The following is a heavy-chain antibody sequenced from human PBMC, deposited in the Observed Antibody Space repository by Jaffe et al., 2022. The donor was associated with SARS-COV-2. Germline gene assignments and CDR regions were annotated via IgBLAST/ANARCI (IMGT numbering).Heavy chain of an antibody. CDR1: GGSFSGYY. Sequence: QVQLQQWGAGLLKPSETLSLTCAVYGGSFSGYYWSWIRQPPGKGLEWIGEINHSGSTNYNPSLKSRVTISVDTSKNQFSLKLSSVTAADTAVYYCARGKIVGATFFDYWGQGTLVTVSS. CDR3: ARGKIVGATFFDY. D-gene: IGHD1-26*01. V-gene: IGHV4-34*01. CDR2: INHSGST. J-gene: IGHJ4*02.